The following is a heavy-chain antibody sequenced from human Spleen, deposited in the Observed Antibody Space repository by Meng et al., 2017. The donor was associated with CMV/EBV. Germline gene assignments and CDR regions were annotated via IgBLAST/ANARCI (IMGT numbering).Heavy chain of an antibody. J-gene: IGHJ2*01. CDR2: IYHSGST. V-gene: IGHV4-38-2*02. Sequence: GSLRLSCTVSGYSISSGYYWGWIRQPPGKGLEWIGSIYHSGSTYYNPSLKSRVTISVDTPGSQFSLRLNSVTAADTAVYYCARDRVVGLGYFDLWGRGALVTVSS. D-gene: IGHD3-3*01. CDR3: ARDRVVGLGYFDL. CDR1: GYSISSGYY.